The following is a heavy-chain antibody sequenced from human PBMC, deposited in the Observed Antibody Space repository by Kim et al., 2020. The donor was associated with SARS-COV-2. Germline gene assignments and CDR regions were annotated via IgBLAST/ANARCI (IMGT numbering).Heavy chain of an antibody. CDR1: GGSFSAYS. Sequence: SETLSLTCAVYGGSFSAYSWIWIRQAPGKGLEWIGDVNHSGITKYHPSLKSRVTISVDTSKNQFSLKLPSVTAADTAVFYCAGGRAGVVPSPILGLEPYYYYYAMDVWGQGTTVTVS. CDR3: AGGRAGVVPSPILGLEPYYYYYAMDV. D-gene: IGHD3-3*01. CDR2: VNHSGIT. V-gene: IGHV4-34*01. J-gene: IGHJ6*02.